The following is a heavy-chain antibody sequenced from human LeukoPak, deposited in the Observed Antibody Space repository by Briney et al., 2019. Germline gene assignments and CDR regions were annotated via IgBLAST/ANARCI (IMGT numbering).Heavy chain of an antibody. CDR1: GFTFSSAW. CDR3: TTGYDSTWHDGY. V-gene: IGHV3-15*01. Sequence: GGSLRLSCAASGFTFSSAWMNWVRHAPGKGLEWVGRIKRKADGGTKDYAAPVQGRFSISRDDSKNTLYLQMNSLKTEDTAVYYCTTGYDSTWHDGYWGQGTLVTVSS. J-gene: IGHJ4*02. D-gene: IGHD6-13*01. CDR2: IKRKADGGTK.